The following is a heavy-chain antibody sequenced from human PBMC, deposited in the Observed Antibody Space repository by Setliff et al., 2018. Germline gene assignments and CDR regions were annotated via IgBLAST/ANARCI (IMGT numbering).Heavy chain of an antibody. CDR3: VRDPHWGFDY. CDR1: GFSFSRHW. V-gene: IGHV3-7*01. D-gene: IGHD7-27*01. CDR2: IKHDGSEK. Sequence: GGSLRLSCVVSGFSFSRHWMSWVRQAPGKGLECVANIKHDGSEKYYVDSVKGRFTISRDNAKNSLYLQMNSLRAEDTAVYYCVRDPHWGFDYWGLGTLVTVS. J-gene: IGHJ4*02.